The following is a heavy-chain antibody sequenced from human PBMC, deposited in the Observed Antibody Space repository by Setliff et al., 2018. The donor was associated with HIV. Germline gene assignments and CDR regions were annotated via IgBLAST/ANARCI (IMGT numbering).Heavy chain of an antibody. V-gene: IGHV1-69*13. CDR2: IIPIFGTA. Sequence: SVKVSCKASGGTFSSYAISWVRQAPGQGLEWMGGIIPIFGTANYAQKFQGRVTITADESTRTAYMELSSLRSEDTAVYYCARGVYCSGGSCSWRDLRTYGMDVWGQGRMVTVSS. CDR3: ARGVYCSGGSCSWRDLRTYGMDV. J-gene: IGHJ6*02. D-gene: IGHD2-15*01. CDR1: GGTFSSYA.